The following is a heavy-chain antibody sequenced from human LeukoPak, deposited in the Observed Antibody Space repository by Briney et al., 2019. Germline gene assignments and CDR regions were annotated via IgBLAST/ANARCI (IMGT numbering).Heavy chain of an antibody. D-gene: IGHD6-19*01. Sequence: SETLSLTCTVSGGSISSSSYYWGWIRQPPGKGLEWIGSIYYSGSTYYNPSLKSRVTISVDTSKNQFSLKLSSVTAADTAVYYCASGAVADLYYFDSWGQGTLVTVSS. CDR1: GGSISSSSYY. J-gene: IGHJ4*02. V-gene: IGHV4-39*07. CDR2: IYYSGST. CDR3: ASGAVADLYYFDS.